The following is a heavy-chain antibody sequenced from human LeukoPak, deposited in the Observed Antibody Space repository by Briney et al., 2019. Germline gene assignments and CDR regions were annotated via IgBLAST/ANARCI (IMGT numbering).Heavy chain of an antibody. V-gene: IGHV4-59*01. CDR3: ARDNQYDFWSGYSLDY. CDR2: IYYSGST. Sequence: SETLSLTCTVSGGSISSYYWSWIRQPPGKGLEWIGYIYYSGSTNYNPSLKSRVTISVDTSKNQFSLKLSSVTAADTAVYYCARDNQYDFWSGYSLDYWGQGTLVTVSS. J-gene: IGHJ4*02. CDR1: GGSISSYY. D-gene: IGHD3-3*01.